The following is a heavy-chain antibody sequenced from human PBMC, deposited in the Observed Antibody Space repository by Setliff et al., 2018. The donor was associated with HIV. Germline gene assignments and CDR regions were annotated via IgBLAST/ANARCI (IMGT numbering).Heavy chain of an antibody. Sequence: GGSLRLSCAASGFTFSSYAMSWVRQAPGKGLDWVSAISSSGGSTYYADSVKGRFTISRDNSKNTLYLQMTSLRAEDTAVYYCANPPRPSRWPHYYFDYWGQGTLVTVSA. V-gene: IGHV3-23*01. CDR1: GFTFSSYA. CDR3: ANPPRPSRWPHYYFDY. J-gene: IGHJ4*02. D-gene: IGHD6-13*01. CDR2: ISSSGGST.